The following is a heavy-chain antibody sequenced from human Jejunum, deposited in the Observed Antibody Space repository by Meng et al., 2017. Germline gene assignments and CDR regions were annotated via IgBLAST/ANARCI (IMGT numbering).Heavy chain of an antibody. D-gene: IGHD3-9*01. CDR1: GGSISSDY. CDR2: IYYSGNT. Sequence: GSLRLSCTVSGGSISSDYWIWIRQPPGKGLEWIGYIYYSGNTNYNPSLKSRVTISLDTSKNQFSLKLSSETAADTAVYYCARDILTGRYGMDVWGQGTTVTVSS. J-gene: IGHJ6*02. CDR3: ARDILTGRYGMDV. V-gene: IGHV4-59*01.